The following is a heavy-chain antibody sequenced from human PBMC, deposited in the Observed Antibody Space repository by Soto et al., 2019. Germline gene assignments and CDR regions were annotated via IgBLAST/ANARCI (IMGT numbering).Heavy chain of an antibody. D-gene: IGHD4-17*01. CDR3: ARVFTVTTQPADV. V-gene: IGHV5-51*01. CDR2: IYPGDSDT. Sequence: GESLKISCKGSGYSFTSYWIGWVRQMPGKGLEWMGIIYPGDSDTRYSPSFQGQVTISADKSISTAYLQWSSLKASDTAMYYCARVFTVTTQPADVWGQGTTVTVSS. CDR1: GYSFTSYW. J-gene: IGHJ6*02.